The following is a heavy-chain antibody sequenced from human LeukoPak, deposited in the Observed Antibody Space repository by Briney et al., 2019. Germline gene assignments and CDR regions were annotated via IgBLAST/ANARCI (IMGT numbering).Heavy chain of an antibody. CDR3: AAGSAYCGGYCSRWFDP. J-gene: IGHJ5*02. D-gene: IGHD2-21*02. CDR1: GFTFSIYA. V-gene: IGHV3-23*01. Sequence: QPGGSLRHSCAASGFTFSIYAMSWVRQGPGRGLEWGSNISGSGGITYYADSVRGRFTISRDNSKKTLYVQMKSLRVQDTAVYYCAAGSAYCGGYCSRWFDPWGQGPLVTVSS. CDR2: ISGSGGIT.